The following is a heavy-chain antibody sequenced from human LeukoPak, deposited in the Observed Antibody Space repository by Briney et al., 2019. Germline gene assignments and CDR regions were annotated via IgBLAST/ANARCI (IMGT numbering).Heavy chain of an antibody. CDR1: RFTFSSYA. CDR2: ISGSGGST. CDR3: AKDGYCSGGSCYKGDY. D-gene: IGHD2-15*01. Sequence: EGSLRLSCAASRFTFSSYAMSWVREPPRKGPEWVSAISGSGGSTYYADSVKGRFTISRDNSKNTLYLQMNSLRAEDTAVYYCAKDGYCSGGSCYKGDYWGQGTLVTVSS. V-gene: IGHV3-23*01. J-gene: IGHJ4*02.